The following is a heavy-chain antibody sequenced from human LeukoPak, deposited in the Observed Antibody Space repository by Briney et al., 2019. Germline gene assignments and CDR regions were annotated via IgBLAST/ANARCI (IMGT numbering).Heavy chain of an antibody. D-gene: IGHD6-13*01. CDR2: ISDSGGGT. V-gene: IGHV3-23*01. J-gene: IGHJ4*02. CDR1: GFTFSTYA. CDR3: ARDLGGSWFYY. Sequence: GGSLRLSCAVSGFTFSTYAMSWVRQAPGKGLEWVSGISDSGGGTYYADSVKDRFTVSRDNAKNSLYLQMNSLRAEDTALYYCARDLGGSWFYYWGQGTLVTVSS.